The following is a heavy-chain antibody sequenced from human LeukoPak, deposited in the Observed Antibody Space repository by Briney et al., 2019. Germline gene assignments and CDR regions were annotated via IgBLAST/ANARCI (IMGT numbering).Heavy chain of an antibody. CDR2: IRYDGSRK. CDR1: GFIFSSYG. V-gene: IGHV3-30*02. CDR3: ARDSYGDANFDS. J-gene: IGHJ4*02. Sequence: GGSLRLSCAASGFIFSSYGMHWVRQAPDKGLEWVAFIRYDGSRKYYADSVKGRFTISRDNSKNTLYLQMNSLRAEDTAVYYCARDSYGDANFDSWGQGTLVTVSS. D-gene: IGHD4-17*01.